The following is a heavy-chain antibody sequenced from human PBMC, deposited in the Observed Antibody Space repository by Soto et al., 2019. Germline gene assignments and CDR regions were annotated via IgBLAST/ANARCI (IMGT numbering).Heavy chain of an antibody. CDR2: ISSSGSTI. V-gene: IGHV3-48*03. CDR3: ARAYHPYYDSSGLFDP. CDR1: GFTFSSYE. Sequence: PXGSLRLSCAASGFTFSSYEMNWVRQAPGKGLDWVSYISSSGSTIYYADSVKGRFTISRDNAKNSLYLQMNSLRAEDTAVYYCARAYHPYYDSSGLFDPWGQGTLVTVSS. J-gene: IGHJ5*02. D-gene: IGHD3-22*01.